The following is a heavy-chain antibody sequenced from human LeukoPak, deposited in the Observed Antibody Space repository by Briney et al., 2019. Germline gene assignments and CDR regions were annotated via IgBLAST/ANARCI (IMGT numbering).Heavy chain of an antibody. Sequence: SETLSLTCTVSGGSISSYYWSWIRQPPGKGLEWIGYIYYSGSTNYNPSLKSRVTISVDTSKNQVSLNLRSVTAADTAVYYCARESSAAAGDYWGQGTLVTVSS. V-gene: IGHV4-59*12. D-gene: IGHD6-13*01. CDR3: ARESSAAAGDY. J-gene: IGHJ4*02. CDR1: GGSISSYY. CDR2: IYYSGST.